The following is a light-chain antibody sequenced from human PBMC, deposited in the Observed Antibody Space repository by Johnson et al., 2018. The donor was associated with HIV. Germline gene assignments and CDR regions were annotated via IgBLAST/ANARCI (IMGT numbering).Light chain of an antibody. Sequence: QSVLTQPPSVSATTGQKVTISCSGSSSNIENNYVSWYQQLPETARKLLIYENNKRPSGIPDRFSGSKSGTSATLGVTGLQTGDEADYFCGTWDTRLSGGPVFGTGTKVTVL. CDR1: SSNIENNY. J-gene: IGLJ1*01. V-gene: IGLV1-51*02. CDR2: ENN. CDR3: GTWDTRLSGGPV.